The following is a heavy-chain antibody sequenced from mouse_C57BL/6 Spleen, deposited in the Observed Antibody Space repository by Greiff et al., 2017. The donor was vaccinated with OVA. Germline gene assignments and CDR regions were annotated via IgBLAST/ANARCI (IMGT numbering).Heavy chain of an antibody. CDR2: IRNKANGYTT. V-gene: IGHV7-3*01. D-gene: IGHD3-1*01. Sequence: EVKVVESGGGLVQPGGSLSLSCAASGFTFTDYYMSWVRQPPGKALEWLGFIRNKANGYTTEYSASVKGRFTISRDKSQSILYLQMNALRAEDSATYYCARYSGRAMDYWGQGTSVTVSS. CDR1: GFTFTDYY. J-gene: IGHJ4*01. CDR3: ARYSGRAMDY.